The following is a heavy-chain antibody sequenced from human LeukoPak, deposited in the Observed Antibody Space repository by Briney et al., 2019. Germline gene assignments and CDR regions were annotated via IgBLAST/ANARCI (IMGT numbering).Heavy chain of an antibody. V-gene: IGHV1-2*02. CDR1: GYTFTGYY. J-gene: IGHJ4*02. Sequence: GASVKVSCKASGYTFTGYYMHWVRQAPGQGLEWMGWINPNSGGTNYAQKFQGRVTMARDTSISTAYMELSRLRSDDTAVYYCARDKPYRRRKGYYFDYWGQGTLVTVSS. CDR2: INPNSGGT. CDR3: ARDKPYRRRKGYYFDY.